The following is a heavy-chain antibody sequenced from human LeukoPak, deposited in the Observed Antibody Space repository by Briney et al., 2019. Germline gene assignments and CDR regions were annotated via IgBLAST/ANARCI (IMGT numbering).Heavy chain of an antibody. CDR2: IGGSADAT. V-gene: IGHV3-23*01. CDR1: GFTFSSTYA. D-gene: IGHD6-19*01. CDR3: VKKPGGSGWFHWFDP. Sequence: PGGSLRLSCAASGFTFSSTYAMSWVRQAPGKGLEWVSAIGGSADATYYADSVKGRFTMSRDNSKNTFYLQMNSLRAEDTAKYYCVKKPGGSGWFHWFDPWGQGTLVTVSS. J-gene: IGHJ5*02.